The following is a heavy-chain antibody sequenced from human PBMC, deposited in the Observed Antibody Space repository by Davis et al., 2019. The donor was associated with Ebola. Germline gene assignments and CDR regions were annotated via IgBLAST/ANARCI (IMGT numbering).Heavy chain of an antibody. CDR3: AKERRPAGRRDYYGMDV. J-gene: IGHJ6*02. Sequence: HTGGSLRLSCAASGFTFSNAWMHWIRQAPGEGLVWVSRINSGGSLTSYADSVKGRFTISRDNAKNMLYLQMNSLRAEDTAVYYCAKERRPAGRRDYYGMDVWGQGTTVTVSS. CDR2: INSGGSLT. V-gene: IGHV3-74*01. CDR1: GFTFSNAW.